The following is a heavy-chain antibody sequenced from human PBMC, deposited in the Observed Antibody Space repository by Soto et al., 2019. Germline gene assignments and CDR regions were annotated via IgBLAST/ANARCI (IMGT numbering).Heavy chain of an antibody. V-gene: IGHV1-69*13. CDR1: GGTFSSYA. Sequence: VASVKVSCKASGGTFSSYAISWVRQAPGQGLEWMGGIIPIFGTANYAQKFQGRVTITADESTSTAYMELSSLRSEDTAVYYCARGGGRDGYNFYYYYYYGMDVWGQGTTVTVSS. D-gene: IGHD2-15*01. CDR2: IIPIFGTA. CDR3: ARGGGRDGYNFYYYYYYGMDV. J-gene: IGHJ6*02.